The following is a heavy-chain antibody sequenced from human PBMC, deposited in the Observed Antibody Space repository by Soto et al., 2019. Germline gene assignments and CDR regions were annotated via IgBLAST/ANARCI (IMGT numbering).Heavy chain of an antibody. CDR3: ASTVTTDYYYGMDV. Sequence: ASVEVCCKESRDAFASKYMRWVCHAPGQGLEWMGIINPSGGSTSYAQKFQGRVTMTRDTSTSTVYMELSSLRSEDTAVYYCASTVTTDYYYGMDVWGQGTTVTVSS. J-gene: IGHJ6*02. CDR1: RDAFASKY. D-gene: IGHD4-4*01. CDR2: INPSGGST. V-gene: IGHV1-46*01.